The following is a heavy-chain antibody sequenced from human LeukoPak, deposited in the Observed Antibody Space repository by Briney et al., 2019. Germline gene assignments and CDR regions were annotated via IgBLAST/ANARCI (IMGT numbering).Heavy chain of an antibody. CDR3: AKDAYGSGTPMQYSMDV. V-gene: IGHV3-11*04. Sequence: PGGSLRLSCAASGFTFSDYYMSWIRQAPGKGLEWLSCISSSGRTIYYADSVKGRFTISRDNAKNSLYLQMSSLRVEDTAVYYCAKDAYGSGTPMQYSMDVWGQGTTVTVSS. CDR1: GFTFSDYY. CDR2: ISSSGRTI. J-gene: IGHJ6*02. D-gene: IGHD3-10*01.